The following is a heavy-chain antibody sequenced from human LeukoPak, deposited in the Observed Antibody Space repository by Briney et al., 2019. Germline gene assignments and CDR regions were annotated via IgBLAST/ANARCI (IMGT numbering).Heavy chain of an antibody. CDR1: GGTFSSYA. V-gene: IGHV1-69*06. Sequence: GSSVKVSCKASGGTFSSYAISWVRQAPGQGLEWMGGIIPIFGTANYAQKFQGRVTMTEDTSTDTAYMELSSLRSEDTAVYYCATETYYYGSGSYNPHGYWGQGTLVTVSS. CDR2: IIPIFGTA. J-gene: IGHJ4*02. D-gene: IGHD3-10*01. CDR3: ATETYYYGSGSYNPHGY.